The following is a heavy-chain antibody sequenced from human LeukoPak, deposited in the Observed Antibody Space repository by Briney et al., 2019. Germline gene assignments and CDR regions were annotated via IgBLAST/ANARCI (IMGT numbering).Heavy chain of an antibody. Sequence: ASVKVSCKASGYTFTSYDINWVRQATGQGLGGMGWMNPNSGNTGYAQKLQGRDTITRNTSIRTAYMELSSLRSEDTAVYYCARGRREVATEDYYFDYWGQGTLVTVSS. CDR1: GYTFTSYD. V-gene: IGHV1-8*03. J-gene: IGHJ4*02. CDR2: MNPNSGNT. CDR3: ARGRREVATEDYYFDY. D-gene: IGHD5-12*01.